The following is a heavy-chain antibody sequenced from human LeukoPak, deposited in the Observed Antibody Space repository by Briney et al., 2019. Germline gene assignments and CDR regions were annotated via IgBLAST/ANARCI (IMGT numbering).Heavy chain of an antibody. CDR3: AKTAYGEYVFLFDY. D-gene: IGHD4-17*01. CDR1: GFTFDDYA. CDR2: ISGDGGST. Sequence: GGSLRLSCAASGFTFDDYAMHWVRQAPGKGLEWVSLISGDGGSTYYAASVEGRFTISSDNSKNSLYLQMNSLRNEDTALYYCAKTAYGEYVFLFDYWGQGTLVTVSS. J-gene: IGHJ4*02. V-gene: IGHV3-43*02.